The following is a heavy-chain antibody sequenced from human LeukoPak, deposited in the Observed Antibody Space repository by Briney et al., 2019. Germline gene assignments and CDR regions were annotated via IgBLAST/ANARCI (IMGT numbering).Heavy chain of an antibody. J-gene: IGHJ6*02. Sequence: ASVKVSCKASGYTFTSYAMNWVRQAPGQGLEWMGWINTNTGNPTYAQGFTGRFVFSLDTSVSTAYLQISSLKAEDTAVYYCARDPPGGYSYGYPPQGNYYYYGMDVWGQGTTVTVSS. CDR3: ARDPPGGYSYGYPPQGNYYYYGMDV. V-gene: IGHV7-4-1*02. CDR2: INTNTGNP. CDR1: GYTFTSYA. D-gene: IGHD5-18*01.